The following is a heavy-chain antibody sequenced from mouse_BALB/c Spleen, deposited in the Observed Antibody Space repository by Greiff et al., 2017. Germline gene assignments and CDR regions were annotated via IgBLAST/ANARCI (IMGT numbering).Heavy chain of an antibody. CDR2: IWAGGST. CDR1: GFSLTSYG. J-gene: IGHJ1*01. CDR3: ARGPPYYGSSYWYFDV. V-gene: IGHV2-9*02. D-gene: IGHD1-1*01. Sequence: VKLMESGPGLVAPSQSLSITCTVSGFSLTSYGVHWVRQPPGKGLEWLGVIWAGGSTNYNSALMSRLSISKDNSKSQVFLKMNSLQTDDTAMYYCARGPPYYGSSYWYFDVWGAGTTVTVSS.